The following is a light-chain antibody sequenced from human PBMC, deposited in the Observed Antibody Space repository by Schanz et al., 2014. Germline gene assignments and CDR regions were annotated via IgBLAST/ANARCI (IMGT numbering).Light chain of an antibody. J-gene: IGLJ3*02. CDR3: LSYDTSLGGRHWV. CDR2: GNS. V-gene: IGLV1-40*01. Sequence: QSVLTQPPSVSGAPGQRVTISCTGSSSNIGAGYDVHWYQQLPGTAPKLLIFGNSNRPSGVPDRFSASKSGTSASLAITGLQAEDEADYYCLSYDTSLGGRHWVFGGGTKLTVL. CDR1: SSNIGAGYD.